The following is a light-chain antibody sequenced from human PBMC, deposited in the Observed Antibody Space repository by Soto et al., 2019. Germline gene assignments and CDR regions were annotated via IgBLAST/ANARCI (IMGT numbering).Light chain of an antibody. CDR3: SSWDNNLNVPI. J-gene: IGLJ2*01. V-gene: IGLV1-47*01. CDR2: KNN. CDR1: TSNIGSTY. Sequence: QPVLTQPPSASGTPRQTVRISCSGGTSNIGSTYAFWYQQLPGTAPKLLIYKNNQRPSGVSDRFAGSRSGTSASLAITGLRVDDEADYYCSSWDNNLNVPIFGGGTKVTVL.